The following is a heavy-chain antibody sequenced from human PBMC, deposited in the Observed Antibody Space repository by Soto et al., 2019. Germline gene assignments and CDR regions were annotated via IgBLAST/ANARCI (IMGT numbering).Heavy chain of an antibody. Sequence: GGALSLSCAASGFTFSDQWMSWVRQAPGKGLEWVANINPDGSAKSHVDSVEGRFTISRDNAKNSLYLQMNTLRVEDTSVYYCARGPFWCLGT. CDR1: GFTFSDQW. J-gene: IGHJ4*02. V-gene: IGHV3-7*01. CDR2: INPDGSAK. CDR3: ARGPF. D-gene: IGHD3-3*02.